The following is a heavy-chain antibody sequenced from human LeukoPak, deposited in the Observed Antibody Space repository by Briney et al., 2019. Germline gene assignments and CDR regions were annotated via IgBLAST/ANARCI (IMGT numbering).Heavy chain of an antibody. J-gene: IGHJ6*02. Sequence: SETLSLTCAVSGGSFSDHYWTWIRQSPGKGLECIGEVDHSGSTNYNPSLKSRVTISRDTSKSQVSLELTSVTAADTAVYYCAGRLFYFYGMDVWGQGTTVTVSS. CDR2: VDHSGST. V-gene: IGHV4-34*01. CDR1: GGSFSDHY. CDR3: AGRLFYFYGMDV.